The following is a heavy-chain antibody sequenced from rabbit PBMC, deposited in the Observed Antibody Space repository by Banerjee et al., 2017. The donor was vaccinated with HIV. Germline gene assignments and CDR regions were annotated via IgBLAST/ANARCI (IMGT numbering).Heavy chain of an antibody. Sequence: QSLQESGGGLFQPGGSLALTCKASGFSLSNKYVMCWVRQAPGKGLEWIGCIYAGSGSAFYASWVKSRFTISKTSSTTVTLQITSLTAADTASYFCARDLAGVIGWNFNLWGPGTLVTVS. D-gene: IGHD4-1*01. J-gene: IGHJ4*01. CDR3: ARDLAGVIGWNFNL. CDR1: GFSLSNKYV. CDR2: IYAGSGSA. V-gene: IGHV1S40*01.